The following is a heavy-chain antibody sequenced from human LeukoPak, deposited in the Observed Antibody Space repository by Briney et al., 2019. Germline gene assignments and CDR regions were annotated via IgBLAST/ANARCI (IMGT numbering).Heavy chain of an antibody. CDR2: INPNSGGT. J-gene: IGHJ3*02. CDR1: GYTFTGYH. V-gene: IGHV1-2*06. D-gene: IGHD6-19*01. CDR3: ARQMSGWSYDAFDI. Sequence: ASVKVSCKASGYTFTGYHMHLVRQAPGQGLEWMGRINPNSGGTTYAQKFQGRVTMTRDTSISTAYMELSRLRSDDTAVFYCARQMSGWSYDAFDIWGQGTMVTVSS.